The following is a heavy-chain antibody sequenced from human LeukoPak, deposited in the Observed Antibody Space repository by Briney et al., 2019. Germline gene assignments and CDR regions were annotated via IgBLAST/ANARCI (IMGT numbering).Heavy chain of an antibody. J-gene: IGHJ4*02. D-gene: IGHD2-8*01. CDR2: ISGSGDST. CDR3: AKGNGRLTWYLDY. V-gene: IGHV3-23*01. Sequence: GGSLRLSCVASGFTFSTYGMTWVRQAPGKGLEWVSAISGSGDSTYFGDSVKGRFITSRDNSKNTLYLQMNSLRAEDTAVYYCAKGNGRLTWYLDYWGQGTLVTVSS. CDR1: GFTFSTYG.